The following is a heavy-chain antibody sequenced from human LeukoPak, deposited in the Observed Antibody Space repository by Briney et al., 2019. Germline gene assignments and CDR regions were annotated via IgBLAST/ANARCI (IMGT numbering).Heavy chain of an antibody. CDR1: GGSISSYY. J-gene: IGHJ4*02. D-gene: IGHD3-22*01. Sequence: TSETLSLTCTVSGGSISSYYWGWIRQPPGKGLEWIGYIYYSGSTNYNPSLKSRVTISVDTSKNQFSLKLSSVTAADTAVYYCASSGDSSGYYLYYFDYWGQGTLVTVSS. CDR3: ASSGDSSGYYLYYFDY. CDR2: IYYSGST. V-gene: IGHV4-59*01.